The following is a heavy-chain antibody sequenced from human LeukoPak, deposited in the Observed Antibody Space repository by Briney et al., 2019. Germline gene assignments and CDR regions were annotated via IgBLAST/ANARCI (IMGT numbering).Heavy chain of an antibody. CDR3: AREGDTAISIDY. CDR1: GFALSTYN. Sequence: GGSLRLSCAASGFALSTYNMNWVRQAPGKGLEWVANIKQDGSEKYYVDSVKGRFTISRDSAKNSLYLQMNSLRAEDTAVYYCAREGDTAISIDYWGQGTLVTVSS. J-gene: IGHJ4*02. D-gene: IGHD5-18*01. CDR2: IKQDGSEK. V-gene: IGHV3-7*01.